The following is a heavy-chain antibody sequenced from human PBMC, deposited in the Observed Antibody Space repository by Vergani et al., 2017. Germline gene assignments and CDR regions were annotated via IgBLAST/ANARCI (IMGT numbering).Heavy chain of an antibody. CDR1: GYTFTGYY. CDR3: ARGPGDDYVWGSYRYTDGGGVDY. CDR2: INPNSGGT. J-gene: IGHJ4*02. Sequence: QVQLVQSGAEVKKPGASVKVSCKASGYTFTGYYMHWVRQAPGQGLEWMGWINPNSGGTNYAQKFQGMVTMTRDTSISTAYMELSRLRSDDTAVYYCARGPGDDYVWGSYRYTDGGGVDYWGQGTLVTVSS. V-gene: IGHV1-2*02. D-gene: IGHD3-16*02.